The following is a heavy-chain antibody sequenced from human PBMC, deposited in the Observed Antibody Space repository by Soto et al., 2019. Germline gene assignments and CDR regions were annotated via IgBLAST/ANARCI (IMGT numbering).Heavy chain of an antibody. CDR3: AREILWDIVVVPAAPGYGMDV. CDR1: GFTFSSYE. J-gene: IGHJ6*02. Sequence: PGGSLRLSCAASGFTFSSYEMNWVRQAPGKGLEWASYISSSGSTIYYADSVKGRFTISRDNAKNSLYLQMNSLRAEDTAVYYCAREILWDIVVVPAAPGYGMDVWGQGTTVTVSS. CDR2: ISSSGSTI. V-gene: IGHV3-48*03. D-gene: IGHD2-2*01.